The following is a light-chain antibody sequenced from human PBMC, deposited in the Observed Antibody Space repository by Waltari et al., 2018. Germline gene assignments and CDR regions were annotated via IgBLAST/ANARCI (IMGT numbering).Light chain of an antibody. CDR3: SAWDSDLRGYV. CDR1: SSDAGGYDY. Sequence: QSVLTQPRSVSGSPGQSVAIPCTGTSSDAGGYDYVSWYQQYPGKAPKVMIYGVYKRPSGVPDRFSGSKSGNTASLSISGLQAEDEADYYCSAWDSDLRGYVFGTGTKVTVL. CDR2: GVY. V-gene: IGLV2-11*01. J-gene: IGLJ1*01.